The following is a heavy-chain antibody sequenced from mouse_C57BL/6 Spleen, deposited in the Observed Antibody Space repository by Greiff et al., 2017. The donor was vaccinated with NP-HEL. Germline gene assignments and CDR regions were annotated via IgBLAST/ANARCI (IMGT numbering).Heavy chain of an antibody. J-gene: IGHJ3*01. CDR2: IDPENGDT. D-gene: IGHD4-1*01. V-gene: IGHV14-4*01. CDR1: GFNIKDDY. CDR3: TTDTGTGAWFAY. Sequence: EVQLQESGAELVRPGASVKLSCTASGFNIKDDYMHWVKQRPEQGLEWIGWIDPENGDTEYASKFQGKATITADTSSNTAYLQLSSLTSEDTAVYYCTTDTGTGAWFAYWGQGTLVTVS.